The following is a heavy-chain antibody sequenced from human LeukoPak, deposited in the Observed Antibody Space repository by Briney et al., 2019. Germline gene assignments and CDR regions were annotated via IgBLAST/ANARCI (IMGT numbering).Heavy chain of an antibody. CDR1: GVTFSTYG. J-gene: IGHJ4*02. Sequence: PGGSLRLSCAASGVTFSTYGMHWVRQAPGKGLEWVAVISFDGNNQYYADPVTGRFTISRDNSKNTLYLQMSGLRTEDTAVYYCALVPRYSTTWSTFDYWGQGTLVTVSS. CDR3: ALVPRYSTTWSTFDY. V-gene: IGHV3-30*03. D-gene: IGHD6-13*01. CDR2: ISFDGNNQ.